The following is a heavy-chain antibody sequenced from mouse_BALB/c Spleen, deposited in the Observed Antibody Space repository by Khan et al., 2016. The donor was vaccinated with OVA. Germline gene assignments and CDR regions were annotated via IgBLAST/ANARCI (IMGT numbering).Heavy chain of an antibody. J-gene: IGHJ3*01. CDR3: ARDYWFAY. Sequence: EVELVESGEGLVKPGGSLKLSCAASGFTFSNYAMSWVRQSPEKRLEWVASISSGDSTYYLDSVKGRFTISRDNARNILYLQMSSLRSEDTAMYYCARDYWFAYWGQGTLVTVSA. CDR2: ISSGDST. V-gene: IGHV5-6-5*01. CDR1: GFTFSNYA.